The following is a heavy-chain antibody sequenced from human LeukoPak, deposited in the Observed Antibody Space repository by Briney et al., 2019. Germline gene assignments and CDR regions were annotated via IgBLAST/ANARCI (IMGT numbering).Heavy chain of an antibody. CDR3: PSLDY. CDR1: GFTFSNYW. Sequence: PGGSLTLTRAASGFTFSNYWMHWLRQAPGKGLVWVSRINSDGSSITYADSVQGRFTISRDNAKNTLHMQMNSLRAEDTAVYYCPSLDYWGQGTPVTVSS. J-gene: IGHJ4*02. V-gene: IGHV3-74*01. CDR2: INSDGSSI.